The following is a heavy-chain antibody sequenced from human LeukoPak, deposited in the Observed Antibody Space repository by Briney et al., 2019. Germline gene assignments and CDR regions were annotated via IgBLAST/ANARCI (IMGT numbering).Heavy chain of an antibody. Sequence: ASVKVSCKASGYTFTSYDINWMRQATGQGLEWMGWMSPNSGNTGYAQKFQGRVTITADESTSTAYMELSSLRSEDTAVYYCAREPTGVVGATGRFDPWGQGTLVTVSS. CDR1: GYTFTSYD. J-gene: IGHJ5*02. CDR2: MSPNSGNT. CDR3: AREPTGVVGATGRFDP. D-gene: IGHD1-26*01. V-gene: IGHV1-8*01.